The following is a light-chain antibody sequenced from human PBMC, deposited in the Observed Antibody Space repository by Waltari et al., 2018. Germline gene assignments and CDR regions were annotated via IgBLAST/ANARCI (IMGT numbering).Light chain of an antibody. J-gene: IGKJ1*01. CDR1: QSVSSRY. Sequence: EIVLTQSPGTLSLSPGEGATLSCRASQSVSSRYLVWYQQKSGQAPRLLIYGASTRATGIPDRFSGSGSGTDFTLTISRLEPEDFAVYYCQQYGSSRGTSGQGTKVEIK. V-gene: IGKV3-20*01. CDR3: QQYGSSRGT. CDR2: GAS.